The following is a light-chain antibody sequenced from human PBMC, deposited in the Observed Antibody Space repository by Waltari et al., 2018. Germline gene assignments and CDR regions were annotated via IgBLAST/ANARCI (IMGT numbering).Light chain of an antibody. CDR3: QQYYSSPYT. CDR2: SAS. J-gene: IGKJ2*01. CDR1: QTGLYSSNKKNY. Sequence: DIVMTQSPDSLAVSLGERAPINGKSSQTGLYSSNKKNYLAWYQEKPGPPPKLLICSASARDSGGPDRFSGSGSGTDFTLTISSLQTEDVALYYCQQYYSSPYTFGQGTKLEI. V-gene: IGKV4-1*01.